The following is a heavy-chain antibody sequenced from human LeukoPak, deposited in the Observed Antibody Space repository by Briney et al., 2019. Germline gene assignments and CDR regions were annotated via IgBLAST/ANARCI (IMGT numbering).Heavy chain of an antibody. CDR2: ISSSGNII. CDR1: GFTFSSYE. J-gene: IGHJ4*02. Sequence: GGSLRLSCAASGFTFSSYEMNWVRQAPGKGLEWVAYISSSGNIIYYADSVKGRFTISRDNAKNSLYLQMNSLRAEDTAVYYCATPFFGDSGSYFRPFAYWGQGTLVTVSS. V-gene: IGHV3-48*03. CDR3: ATPFFGDSGSYFRPFAY. D-gene: IGHD1-26*01.